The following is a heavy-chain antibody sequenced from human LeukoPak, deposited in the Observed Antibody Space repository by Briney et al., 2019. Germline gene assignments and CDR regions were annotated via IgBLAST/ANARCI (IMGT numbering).Heavy chain of an antibody. J-gene: IGHJ5*02. CDR2: ISYDGSNK. CDR1: GFTFSSYA. CDR3: ARDRNVLRYCSSTSCYRGNWFDP. D-gene: IGHD2-2*02. Sequence: GGSLRLSCAASGFTFSSYAMHWVRQAPGKGLEWVAVISYDGSNKYYADSVKGRFTISRDNSKNTLYLQMNSLRAEDTAVYYCARDRNVLRYCSSTSCYRGNWFDPWGQGTLVTVSS. V-gene: IGHV3-30-3*01.